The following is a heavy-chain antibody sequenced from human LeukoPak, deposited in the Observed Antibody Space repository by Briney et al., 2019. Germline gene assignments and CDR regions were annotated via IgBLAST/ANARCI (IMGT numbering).Heavy chain of an antibody. CDR1: GFTVSSNY. V-gene: IGHV3-66*01. J-gene: IGHJ6*03. CDR2: IYSGGST. D-gene: IGHD3-10*01. CDR3: ARDQQGSGSYYDYYYMDV. Sequence: GGSLRLSCAASGFTVSSNYMSWVRQAPGKGLEWVSVIYSGGSTYYADSVKGRFTISRDNSKNTLYLQMNSLRAEDTAVYYCARDQQGSGSYYDYYYMDVWGKGTTVTVSS.